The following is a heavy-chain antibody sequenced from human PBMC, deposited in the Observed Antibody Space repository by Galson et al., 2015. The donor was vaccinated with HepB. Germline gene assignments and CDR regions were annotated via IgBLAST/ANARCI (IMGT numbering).Heavy chain of an antibody. Sequence: SVKVSCKASGGTLNNFAINWVRQAPGQGLEWMGDIMPMFGTTNYAQKFQGRVTIAADDATNTVYMELSSLTSEDTARYYCARDRAVKSPFWDSWGQGTLITVSS. D-gene: IGHD4-17*01. CDR1: GGTLNNFA. J-gene: IGHJ4*02. V-gene: IGHV1-69*13. CDR2: IMPMFGTT. CDR3: ARDRAVKSPFWDS.